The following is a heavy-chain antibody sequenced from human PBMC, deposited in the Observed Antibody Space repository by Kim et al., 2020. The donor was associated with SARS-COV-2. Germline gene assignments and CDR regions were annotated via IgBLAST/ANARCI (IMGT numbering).Heavy chain of an antibody. V-gene: IGHV3-64D*06. Sequence: GGSLRLSCSASGLTFSHYTFHWVRQAPGKGLEFVSAVSGNGENTYYADSVRGRFTVSRDNSKNTVYLQMNTLRDEDSSVYYCVIIRGYTSGSFDSWGQG. CDR2: VSGNGENT. J-gene: IGHJ4*02. CDR3: VIIRGYTSGSFDS. CDR1: GLTFSHYT. D-gene: IGHD5-18*01.